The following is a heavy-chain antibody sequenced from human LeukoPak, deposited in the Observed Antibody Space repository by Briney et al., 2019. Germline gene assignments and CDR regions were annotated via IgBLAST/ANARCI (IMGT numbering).Heavy chain of an antibody. D-gene: IGHD4-17*01. CDR1: GYTFTGYY. V-gene: IGHV1-2*02. Sequence: ASVKVSCKASGYTFTGYYMHWVRQAPGQGLEWMGWINPNSGGTNYAQKFQGRVTMTRDTSISTAYMELSRLRSDDAAVYYCARATTLTTVTTGVNYWGQGTLVTVSS. CDR3: ARATTLTTVTTGVNY. CDR2: INPNSGGT. J-gene: IGHJ4*02.